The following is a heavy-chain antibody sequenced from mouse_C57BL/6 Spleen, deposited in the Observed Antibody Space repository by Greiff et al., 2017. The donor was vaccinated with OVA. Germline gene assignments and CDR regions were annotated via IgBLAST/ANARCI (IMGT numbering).Heavy chain of an antibody. CDR2: IYPRSGNT. CDR3: ARYPWAY. Sequence: ESGAELARPGASVKLSCKASGYTFTSYGISWVKQRTGQGLEWIGEIYPRSGNTYYTEKFKGKATLTADKSSSTAYMELRSLTSEDSAVYFCARYPWAYWGQGTLVTVSA. CDR1: GYTFTSYG. J-gene: IGHJ3*01. V-gene: IGHV1-81*01.